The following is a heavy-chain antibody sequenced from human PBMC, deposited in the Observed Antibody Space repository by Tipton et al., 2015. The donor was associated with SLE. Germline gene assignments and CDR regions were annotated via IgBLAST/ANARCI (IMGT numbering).Heavy chain of an antibody. V-gene: IGHV4-59*01. D-gene: IGHD3-22*01. Sequence: TLSLTCTVSGGSISSYYWSWIRQPPGKGLEWIGYIYYSGSTNYNPSLKSRVTISVDTSKNQFSLKLSSVTAADTAVYYCARAPRRYYYDSSGYSRGYFDYWGQGTLVTVSS. J-gene: IGHJ4*02. CDR3: ARAPRRYYYDSSGYSRGYFDY. CDR1: GGSISSYY. CDR2: IYYSGST.